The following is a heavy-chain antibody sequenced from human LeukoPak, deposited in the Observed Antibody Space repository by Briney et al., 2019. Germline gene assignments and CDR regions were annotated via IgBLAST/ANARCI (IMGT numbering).Heavy chain of an antibody. CDR3: SRDSRVVRGVISSSLIWYFDL. Sequence: GASVKVSCKASGYTFTSYGISWVRQAPGQGLEWMGWISAYNGNTNYAQKLQGRVTMTTDTSTSTAYLELRSLRSEDPAVYYFSRDSRVVRGVISSSLIWYFDLWGRGTLVTVSS. D-gene: IGHD3-10*01. CDR1: GYTFTSYG. CDR2: ISAYNGNT. V-gene: IGHV1-18*01. J-gene: IGHJ2*01.